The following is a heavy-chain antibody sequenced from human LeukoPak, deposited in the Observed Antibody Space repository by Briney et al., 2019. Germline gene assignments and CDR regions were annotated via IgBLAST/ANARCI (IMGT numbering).Heavy chain of an antibody. D-gene: IGHD2-15*01. CDR2: FVPEDGET. CDR1: GYTLTELS. V-gene: IGHV1-24*01. CDR3: ATISGGSWGWFDP. Sequence: ASVKVSCKVSGYTLTELSMHWVRQAPGKGLEWMGGFVPEDGETIYAQKFQGRVTMTEDTSTDTAYMELSSLRSEDTAVYYCATISGGSWGWFDPWGQGTLVTVSS. J-gene: IGHJ5*02.